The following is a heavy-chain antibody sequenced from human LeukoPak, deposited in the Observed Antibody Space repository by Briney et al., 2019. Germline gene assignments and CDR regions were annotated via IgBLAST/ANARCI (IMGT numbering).Heavy chain of an antibody. J-gene: IGHJ3*02. Sequence: SETLSLTCAVYGGSFSGYYWSWIRQPPGKGLEWIGEINHSGSTNYNPSLKSRVTISVDTSKNQFSLKLSSVTDADTAVYYCARRGTEDIVVVPAASAAFDIWGQGTMVTVSS. CDR1: GGSFSGYY. D-gene: IGHD2-2*01. V-gene: IGHV4-34*01. CDR3: ARRGTEDIVVVPAASAAFDI. CDR2: INHSGST.